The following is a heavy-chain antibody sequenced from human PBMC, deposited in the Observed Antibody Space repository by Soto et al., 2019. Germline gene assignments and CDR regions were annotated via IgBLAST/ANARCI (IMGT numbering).Heavy chain of an antibody. V-gene: IGHV3-49*03. CDR1: GFTFGDYA. Sequence: GGSLRLSCTASGFTFGDYAMSWFRQAPGKGLEWVGFIRSKAYGGTTEYAASVKGRFTISRDDSKSIAYLQMNSLKTEDTAVYYCTRDVVVVPEDGSGSYDAFDIWGQGTMVTVSS. D-gene: IGHD2-2*01. CDR3: TRDVVVVPEDGSGSYDAFDI. CDR2: IRSKAYGGTT. J-gene: IGHJ3*02.